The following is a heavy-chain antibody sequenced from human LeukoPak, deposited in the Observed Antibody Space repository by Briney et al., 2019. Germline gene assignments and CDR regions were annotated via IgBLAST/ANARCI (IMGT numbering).Heavy chain of an antibody. V-gene: IGHV3-23*01. CDR1: GFTFSTYA. Sequence: GGSLRLSCAASGFTFSTYAMSWVRQAPGKGVEWVSAISGSGSSTYYADSVKGGFTISRDNSNNTLYLQMNSLRAEDTAVYYCAKGYSSWYVFVDYWGQGTLVTVSS. D-gene: IGHD6-13*01. CDR3: AKGYSSWYVFVDY. CDR2: ISGSGSST. J-gene: IGHJ4*02.